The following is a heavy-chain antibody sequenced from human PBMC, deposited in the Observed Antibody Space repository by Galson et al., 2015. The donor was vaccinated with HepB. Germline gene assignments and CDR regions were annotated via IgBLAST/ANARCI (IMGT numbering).Heavy chain of an antibody. CDR1: GYTFTSYG. V-gene: IGHV1-18*04. D-gene: IGHD6-13*01. CDR2: ISAYNGNT. Sequence: SVKVSCKASGYTFTSYGISWVRQAPGQGLEWMGWISAYNGNTNYAQKLQGRVTMTTDTSTSTAYMELRSLRSDDTAVYYCARDPIAAAGTKGGALGYWGQGTLVTVSS. CDR3: ARDPIAAAGTKGGALGY. J-gene: IGHJ4*02.